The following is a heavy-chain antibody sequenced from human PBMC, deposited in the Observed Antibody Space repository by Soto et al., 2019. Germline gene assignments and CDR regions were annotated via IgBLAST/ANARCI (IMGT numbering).Heavy chain of an antibody. CDR2: IDPSDSYT. J-gene: IGHJ3*02. Sequence: PGESLKISCKGSGYSFTSYWISWVRQMPGKGLEWMGRIDPSDSYTNYSPSFQGHVTISADKSISTAYLQWSSLKASDTAMYYCARQGSYCGGDCYLWAFDIWGQGTMVTVSS. D-gene: IGHD2-21*02. V-gene: IGHV5-10-1*01. CDR3: ARQGSYCGGDCYLWAFDI. CDR1: GYSFTSYW.